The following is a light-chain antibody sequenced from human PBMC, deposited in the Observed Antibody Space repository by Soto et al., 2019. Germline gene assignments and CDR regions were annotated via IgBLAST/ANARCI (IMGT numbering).Light chain of an antibody. CDR1: QAISSW. CDR2: KAS. CDR3: QHYNSYSEA. Sequence: DIQMTQSPSTLSGSVGDGVTITCRASQAISSWVAWYQQKPGKAPKLLIYKASTLKSGVPSRFSGSGSGTKFTLTISSLQPDDFATYYCQHYNSYSEAFGQGTKVDNK. V-gene: IGKV1-5*03. J-gene: IGKJ1*01.